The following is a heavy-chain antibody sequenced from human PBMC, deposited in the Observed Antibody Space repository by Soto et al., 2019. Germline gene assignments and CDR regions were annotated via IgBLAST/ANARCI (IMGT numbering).Heavy chain of an antibody. CDR3: ASVLSGWQQLDYWYFDL. V-gene: IGHV4-61*01. CDR2: IYYSGST. Sequence: QVQLQESGPGLVKPSETLSLTCTVSGGSVSSGSYYWSWIRQPPGKGLEWIGYIYYSGSTNYNPSLKSVVTISVDTFKHPFSPTLSSVAAAHTSVYYCASVLSGWQQLDYWYFDLWGRGTLVTVSS. D-gene: IGHD6-13*01. J-gene: IGHJ2*01. CDR1: GGSVSSGSYY.